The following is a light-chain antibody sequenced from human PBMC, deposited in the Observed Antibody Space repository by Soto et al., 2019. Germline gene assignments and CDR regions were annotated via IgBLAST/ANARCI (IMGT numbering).Light chain of an antibody. J-gene: IGKJ2*01. CDR3: QQYDNWPPYT. V-gene: IGKV3-15*01. CDR1: QSVDTN. CDR2: SAS. Sequence: EVVMTQSPATLSVSPGDRATLSCRASQSVDTNVVWYQQKPGQPPRLLVHSASIRATGVPARFTRIGSGTDFTRAISGLQSDDFAIYYSQQYDNWPPYTFGQGTRLQIK.